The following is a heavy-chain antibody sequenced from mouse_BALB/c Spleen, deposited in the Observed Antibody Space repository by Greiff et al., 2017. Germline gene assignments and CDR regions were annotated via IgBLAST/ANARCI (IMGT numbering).Heavy chain of an antibody. CDR1: GFTFSSFG. D-gene: IGHD2-10*01. V-gene: IGHV5-17*02. CDR2: ISSGSSTI. J-gene: IGHJ4*01. Sequence: EVKLLESGGGLVQPGGSRKLSCAASGFTFSSFGMHWVRQAPEKGLEWVAYISSGSSTIYYADTVKGRFTISRDNPKNTLFLQMTSLRSEDTAMYYCARPSYYGNYGAMDYWGQGTSVTVSS. CDR3: ARPSYYGNYGAMDY.